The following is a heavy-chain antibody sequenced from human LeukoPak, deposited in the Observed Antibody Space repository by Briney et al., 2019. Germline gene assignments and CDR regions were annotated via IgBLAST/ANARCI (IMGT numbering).Heavy chain of an antibody. Sequence: ASVKVSCKASGYTFTSYAMHWVRQAPGQRLEWMGWINAGNGNTKYSQKFQGRVTITRDTSASTAYMELSSLRSEDTAVYYCASGFELASSGWLSFDYWGQGTLVTASS. CDR3: ASGFELASSGWLSFDY. CDR2: INAGNGNT. V-gene: IGHV1-3*01. CDR1: GYTFTSYA. J-gene: IGHJ4*02. D-gene: IGHD6-19*01.